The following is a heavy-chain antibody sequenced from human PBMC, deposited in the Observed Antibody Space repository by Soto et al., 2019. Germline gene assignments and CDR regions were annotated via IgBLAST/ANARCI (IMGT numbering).Heavy chain of an antibody. D-gene: IGHD2-21*02. Sequence: ASVKVSCKVSGYTLTELSMHWVRQAPGKGLEWMGGFDPEDGETIYVQKFQGRVTMTEDTSTDTAYMELSSLRSEDTAVYYCATVNIVVVTAPLYYFDYWGQGTLVTVSS. J-gene: IGHJ4*02. CDR1: GYTLTELS. CDR2: FDPEDGET. CDR3: ATVNIVVVTAPLYYFDY. V-gene: IGHV1-24*01.